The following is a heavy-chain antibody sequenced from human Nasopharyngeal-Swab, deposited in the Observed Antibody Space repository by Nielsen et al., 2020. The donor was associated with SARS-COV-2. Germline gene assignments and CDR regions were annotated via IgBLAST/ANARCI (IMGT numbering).Heavy chain of an antibody. D-gene: IGHD3-10*01. Sequence: GGSLRLSCAPSGFIFADYGMSWVLQAPGKGLEWVSAIKWNGGRTVYADSVKGRFTISRDNAKNSLFLQMNSLRVEDTAFYNCARDRGVAPSNYVDYWGQGTLVTVSS. CDR3: ARDRGVAPSNYVDY. J-gene: IGHJ4*02. V-gene: IGHV3-20*01. CDR2: IKWNGGRT. CDR1: GFIFADYG.